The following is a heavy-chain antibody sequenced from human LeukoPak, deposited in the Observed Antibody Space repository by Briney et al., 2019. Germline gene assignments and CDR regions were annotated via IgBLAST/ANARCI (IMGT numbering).Heavy chain of an antibody. D-gene: IGHD6-13*01. Sequence: PGGSLRLSCAASGFIFSSYEMTWVRQAPGKGLEWVSYISSSGTIIYYADSVKGRFTISRDNAKNSLYLQMNSSRADDTAVYCCARHTSSWGPPFDYWGQGTLVTVSS. J-gene: IGHJ4*02. V-gene: IGHV3-48*03. CDR1: GFIFSSYE. CDR2: ISSSGTII. CDR3: ARHTSSWGPPFDY.